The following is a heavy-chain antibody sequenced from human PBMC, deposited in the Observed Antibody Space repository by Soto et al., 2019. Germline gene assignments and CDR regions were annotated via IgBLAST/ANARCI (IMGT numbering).Heavy chain of an antibody. D-gene: IGHD1-26*01. CDR2: ISSDGSNK. J-gene: IGHJ4*02. CDR3: ARDDEGGSDWDLGY. CDR1: GFTFSSHA. V-gene: IGHV3-30-3*01. Sequence: GGSLRLSCSVSGFTFSSHAMHWVRQAPGKGLEWVALISSDGSNKYYADSVKGRFTTSRDNSKNTMYLQMNSLRVEDTAVYYCARDDEGGSDWDLGYWGEGVLVTVVS.